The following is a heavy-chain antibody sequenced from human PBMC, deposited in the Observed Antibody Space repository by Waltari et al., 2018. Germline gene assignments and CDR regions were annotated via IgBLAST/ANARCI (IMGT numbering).Heavy chain of an antibody. CDR1: GFTFSNSW. D-gene: IGHD6-19*01. Sequence: EVRLMESGGGWVQPGESLRLSCAVSGFTFSNSWMSWVRQAPGKGLEFVANINQDGSVKNDVDSVKGRFTISRDNAKNSLYLQMNSLRAEDTAFYYCARDPGYSSFDYWGQGTLVTVSA. J-gene: IGHJ4*02. CDR3: ARDPGYSSFDY. CDR2: INQDGSVK. V-gene: IGHV3-7*01.